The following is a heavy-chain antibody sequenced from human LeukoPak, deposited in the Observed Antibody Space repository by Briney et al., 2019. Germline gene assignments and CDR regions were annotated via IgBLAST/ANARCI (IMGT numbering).Heavy chain of an antibody. J-gene: IGHJ6*03. D-gene: IGHD1-26*01. Sequence: EASVKVSCKASGYTFTGCYMHWVRQAPGQGLEWMGGIIPIFGTANYAQKFQGRVTITTDESTSTAYMELSSLRSEDTAVYYCARGRLVVGATWALGYYYYMDVWGKGTTVTVSS. CDR1: GYTFTGCY. CDR3: ARGRLVVGATWALGYYYYMDV. CDR2: IIPIFGTA. V-gene: IGHV1-69*05.